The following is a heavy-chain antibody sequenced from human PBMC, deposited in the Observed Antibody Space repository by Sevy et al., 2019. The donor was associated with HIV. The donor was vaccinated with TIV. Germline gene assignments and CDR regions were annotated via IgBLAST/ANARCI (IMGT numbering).Heavy chain of an antibody. J-gene: IGHJ4*02. CDR1: GYTFTDYY. D-gene: IGHD1-26*01. V-gene: IGHV1-2*02. CDR3: ARVAHGRPLWPPFDY. Sequence: ASVKVSCKASGYTFTDYYIHWVRQAPGQGLEWMGWINPTSGGTNYAQKFQDRVAMTRDTAITTAYMEVNRLRSDDTAVYYRARVAHGRPLWPPFDYWGQGALVTVSS. CDR2: INPTSGGT.